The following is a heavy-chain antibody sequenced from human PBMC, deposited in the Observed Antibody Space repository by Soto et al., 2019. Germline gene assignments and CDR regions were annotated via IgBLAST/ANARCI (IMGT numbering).Heavy chain of an antibody. CDR2: IYSGGST. CDR3: AHSSSSWYKYGMDV. D-gene: IGHD6-13*01. CDR1: GFTVSSNY. V-gene: IGHV3-53*04. J-gene: IGHJ6*02. Sequence: EVQLVESGGGLVQPGGSLRLSCAASGFTVSSNYMSWVRQAPGKGLEWVSVIYSGGSTYYADSVKGRFTISRHNSKNTRYLRMNSLRAEDTAVYYCAHSSSSWYKYGMDVWGQGTTVTVSS.